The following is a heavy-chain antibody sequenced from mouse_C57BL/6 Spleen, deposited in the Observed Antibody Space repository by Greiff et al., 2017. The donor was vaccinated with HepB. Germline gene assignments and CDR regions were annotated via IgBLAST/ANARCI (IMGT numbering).Heavy chain of an antibody. CDR2: ISSGSSTI. CDR1: GFTFSDYG. Sequence: DVKLVESGGGLVKPGGSLKLSCAASGFTFSDYGMHWVRQAPEKGLEWVAYISSGSSTIYYADTVKGRFTISRDNAKNTLFLQMTSLMSEDTAMYYCARNDDPYYAMDYWGQGTSVTVSS. D-gene: IGHD2-12*01. CDR3: ARNDDPYYAMDY. V-gene: IGHV5-17*01. J-gene: IGHJ4*01.